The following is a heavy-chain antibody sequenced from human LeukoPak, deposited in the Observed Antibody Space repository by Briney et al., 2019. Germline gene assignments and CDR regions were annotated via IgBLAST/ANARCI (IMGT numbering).Heavy chain of an antibody. CDR3: ARAPFHYGDFLYNWFDP. D-gene: IGHD4-17*01. Sequence: PSETLSLTCTVSGGSISNYYWSWIRQPPGKGLEWIGYIYYSGSTNYNPSLKSRVTISVDTSKNQFSLKLSSVTAADTAVYYCARAPFHYGDFLYNWFDPWGQGTLVTVSS. V-gene: IGHV4-59*01. CDR2: IYYSGST. CDR1: GGSISNYY. J-gene: IGHJ5*02.